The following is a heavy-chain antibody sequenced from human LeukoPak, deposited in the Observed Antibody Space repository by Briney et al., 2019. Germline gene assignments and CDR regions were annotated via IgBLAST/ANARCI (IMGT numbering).Heavy chain of an antibody. V-gene: IGHV4-34*01. Sequence: SETLSLTCAVHGGSFSGYYWSWIRQPPGKGLEWIGEINHSGSTNYNPSLKSRVTISVDTSKNQFSLKLSSVTAADTAVYYCARGPWSSGWPLDYWGQGTLVTVSS. CDR2: INHSGST. D-gene: IGHD6-19*01. CDR3: ARGPWSSGWPLDY. J-gene: IGHJ4*02. CDR1: GGSFSGYY.